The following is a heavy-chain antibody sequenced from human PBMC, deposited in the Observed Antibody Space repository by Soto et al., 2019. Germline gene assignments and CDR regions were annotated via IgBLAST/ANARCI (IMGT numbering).Heavy chain of an antibody. Sequence: PGGSLRLSCAASGFTFSSYWMSWVRQAPGKGLEWVANIKQDGSEKYYVDSVKGRFTISRDNAKNSLYLQMNSLRAEDTAVYYCARDSPTYYYDSSGYSPLNYWGQGTLVTVSS. V-gene: IGHV3-7*03. D-gene: IGHD3-22*01. CDR3: ARDSPTYYYDSSGYSPLNY. CDR2: IKQDGSEK. CDR1: GFTFSSYW. J-gene: IGHJ4*02.